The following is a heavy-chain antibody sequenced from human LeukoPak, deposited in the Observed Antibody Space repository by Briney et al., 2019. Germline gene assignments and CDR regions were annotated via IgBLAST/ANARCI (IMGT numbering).Heavy chain of an antibody. CDR2: IYYSGST. J-gene: IGHJ3*02. D-gene: IGHD1-14*01. V-gene: IGHV4-39*02. Sequence: SETLSLTCTVSGGSISGSSYYWGWIRQPPGKGLEWIGSIYYSGSTYYNPSLKSRVTISVDTSKNQFSLKLNSVTATDTAVYYCARVRITMAGDAFDIWGQGTVVTVSS. CDR1: GGSISGSSYY. CDR3: ARVRITMAGDAFDI.